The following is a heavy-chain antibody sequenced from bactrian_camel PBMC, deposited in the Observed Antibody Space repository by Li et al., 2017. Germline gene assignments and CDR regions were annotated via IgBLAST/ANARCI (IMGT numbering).Heavy chain of an antibody. Sequence: HVQLVESGGGSVKAGGSLRLSCRASGYINSSTCMGWFRQAPGKEREGVATILRGGVMTYYPDSVSGRFVISQDNAKNTLYLQMNSLEIEDSAVYHCAPDPRGSAYWGQGTQVTVS. CDR1: GYINSSTC. CDR2: ILRGGVMT. CDR3: APDPRGSAY. D-gene: IGHD3*01. J-gene: IGHJ4*01. V-gene: IGHV3S54*01.